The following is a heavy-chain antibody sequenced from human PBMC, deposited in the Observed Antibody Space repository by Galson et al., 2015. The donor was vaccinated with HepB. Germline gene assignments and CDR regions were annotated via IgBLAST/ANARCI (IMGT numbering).Heavy chain of an antibody. D-gene: IGHD2-2*01. CDR3: ARDKSSEGCSSTSCRYANYYYYMDV. V-gene: IGHV3-7*01. CDR1: GFTFSSYW. CDR2: IKQDGSEE. Sequence: SLRLSCAASGFTFSSYWMSWVRQAPGKGLEWVANIKQDGSEEYYVDSVKGRFTISRDNAKNSLYLQMNSLRAEDTAVYYCARDKSSEGCSSTSCRYANYYYYMDVWGKGTTVTVSS. J-gene: IGHJ6*03.